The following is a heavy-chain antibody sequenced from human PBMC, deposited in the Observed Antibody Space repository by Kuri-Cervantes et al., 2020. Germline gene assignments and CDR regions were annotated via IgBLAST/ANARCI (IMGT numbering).Heavy chain of an antibody. D-gene: IGHD6-13*01. J-gene: IGHJ5*02. CDR3: ARDGGYSSSWYKGFDP. CDR2: INHSGST. Sequence: GSLRLSCAVYGGSFSGYYWSWIRQPPGKGLEWIGEINHSGSTNYNPSLKSRVTISVDTSKNQFSLKLSSVTAADTAMYYCARDGGYSSSWYKGFDPWGQGTLVTVSS. V-gene: IGHV4-34*01. CDR1: GGSFSGYY.